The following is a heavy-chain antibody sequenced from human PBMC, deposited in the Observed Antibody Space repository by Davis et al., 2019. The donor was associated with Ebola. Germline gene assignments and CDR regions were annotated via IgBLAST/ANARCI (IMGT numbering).Heavy chain of an antibody. D-gene: IGHD1-20*01. CDR2: ISHDGTIT. CDR3: SRDVNFEFYDY. CDR1: AFTFRDHY. Sequence: PGGSLRLSCVDSAFTFRDHYMHWVRQAPGKGLVWVSRISHDGTITTYADSVKGRFTVSRDNAKNTLYLEMNSLTAEDTAVYYCSRDVNFEFYDYWGQGTLVTVSS. V-gene: IGHV3-74*01. J-gene: IGHJ4*02.